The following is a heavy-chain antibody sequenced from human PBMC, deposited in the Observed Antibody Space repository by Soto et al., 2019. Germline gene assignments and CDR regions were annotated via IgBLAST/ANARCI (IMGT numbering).Heavy chain of an antibody. J-gene: IGHJ4*02. Sequence: QVQLVQSGAEVKKPGASVKVSCKASGYTFTSYYMHWVRQAPGQGLEWMGIINPSGGRTSYAQKFQGRVTTTRDTATSTVDMELSSLRSEDTAGYYCARGPYYDILTGYPKGPEAYFDYWGQGTLVTVSS. CDR1: GYTFTSYY. CDR2: INPSGGRT. D-gene: IGHD3-9*01. V-gene: IGHV1-46*01. CDR3: ARGPYYDILTGYPKGPEAYFDY.